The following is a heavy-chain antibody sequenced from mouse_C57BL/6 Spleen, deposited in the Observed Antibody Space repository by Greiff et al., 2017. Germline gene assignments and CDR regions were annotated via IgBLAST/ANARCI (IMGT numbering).Heavy chain of an antibody. J-gene: IGHJ2*01. CDR3: ARRYGSSHYDDY. CDR2: INPSSGYT. CDR1: GYTFTSYT. V-gene: IGHV1-4*01. Sequence: QVQLQQSGAELARPGASVTMSCTASGYTFTSYTMHWVKQRPGQGLEWIGYINPSSGYTKYNQKFKDKATLTADKSSSTAYMQLSSLTSEDSAVYYCARRYGSSHYDDYWGQGTTLTVSS. D-gene: IGHD1-1*01.